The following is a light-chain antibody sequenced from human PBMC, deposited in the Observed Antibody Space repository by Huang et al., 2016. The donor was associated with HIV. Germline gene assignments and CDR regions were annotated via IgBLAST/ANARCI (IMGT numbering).Light chain of an antibody. Sequence: ELVLTQSPATLSLSPGEGATLSCRASQSISSNLAWYQQKPGQSPRLLIYDASKRTTGVPARYSGRGSGTDFTLTISGLEPEDFAIYYCQQRTNWPPNTFGQGTRLEI. V-gene: IGKV3-11*01. CDR3: QQRTNWPPNT. CDR1: QSISSN. J-gene: IGKJ2*01. CDR2: DAS.